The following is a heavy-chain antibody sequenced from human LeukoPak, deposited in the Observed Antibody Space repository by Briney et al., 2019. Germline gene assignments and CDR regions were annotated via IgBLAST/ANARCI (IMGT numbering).Heavy chain of an antibody. Sequence: GGSLRLSCAASGFTFSSYAMSWVRQAPGKGLEWVSAISGSGGSTYYADSVKGRFTISRDNSKNTLYLQMNSLRAEDTAVYYCAKGGQHIVVVTALYYFDYWGQGTLVTVPS. D-gene: IGHD2-21*02. CDR3: AKGGQHIVVVTALYYFDY. CDR2: ISGSGGST. V-gene: IGHV3-23*01. J-gene: IGHJ4*02. CDR1: GFTFSSYA.